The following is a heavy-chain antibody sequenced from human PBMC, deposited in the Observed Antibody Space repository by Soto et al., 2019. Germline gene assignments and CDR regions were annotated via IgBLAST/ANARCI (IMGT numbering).Heavy chain of an antibody. CDR1: GGTFSSYA. Sequence: QVQLVQSGAEVKKPGSSVKVSCKASGGTFSSYAISWVRQAPGQGLEWMGGIIPIFGTANYAQKFQGRVTITADDSTSTAYMELSSLRSEDTAVYCCARRWGQLVRYSYWFDPWGQGTLVTVSS. D-gene: IGHD6-6*01. CDR3: ARRWGQLVRYSYWFDP. CDR2: IIPIFGTA. V-gene: IGHV1-69*12. J-gene: IGHJ5*02.